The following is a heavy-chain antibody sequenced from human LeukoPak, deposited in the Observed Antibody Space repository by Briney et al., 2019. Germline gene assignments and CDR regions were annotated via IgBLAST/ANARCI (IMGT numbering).Heavy chain of an antibody. CDR1: GFTFSDHY. Sequence: PGGSLRLSCAASGFTFSDHYMSWIRQAPGKGLEWVSYISSSSSYTNYADSVKGRFTISRDNAKNSLYLQMNSLRAEDTAVYYCARGSTSYANAFDIWGQGTMVTVSS. CDR3: ARGSTSYANAFDI. CDR2: ISSSSSYT. V-gene: IGHV3-11*06. J-gene: IGHJ3*02. D-gene: IGHD2-2*01.